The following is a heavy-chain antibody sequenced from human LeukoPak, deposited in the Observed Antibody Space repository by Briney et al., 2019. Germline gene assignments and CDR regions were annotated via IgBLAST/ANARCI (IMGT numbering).Heavy chain of an antibody. J-gene: IGHJ4*02. D-gene: IGHD4-17*01. V-gene: IGHV5-51*01. CDR3: ARRSVVYGDHADY. Sequence: GESLKISCKGSGYSFITYRIGWVRQMPGKGLEWMGIIYPGDSDTRYSPSFQGQVTISADKSISTAYLQWSSLKASDTAMYYCARRSVVYGDHADYWGQGTLVTVSS. CDR2: IYPGDSDT. CDR1: GYSFITYR.